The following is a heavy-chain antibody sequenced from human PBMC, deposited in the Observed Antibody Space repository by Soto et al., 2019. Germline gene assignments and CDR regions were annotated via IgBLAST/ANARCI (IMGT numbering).Heavy chain of an antibody. CDR1: GYTFTSYG. CDR2: ISAYNGNT. J-gene: IGHJ6*02. D-gene: IGHD2-2*01. CDR3: AGPELGGYCSSTSCQTAYYYYGMAV. V-gene: IGHV1-18*01. Sequence: GASVEVSCKASGYTFTSYGICWVRQAPGQGLEWMGWISAYNGNTNYAQKLQGRVTMTTDTSTSTAYMELRSLRSDDTAVYYCAGPELGGYCSSTSCQTAYYYYGMAVWGQGTTATVSS.